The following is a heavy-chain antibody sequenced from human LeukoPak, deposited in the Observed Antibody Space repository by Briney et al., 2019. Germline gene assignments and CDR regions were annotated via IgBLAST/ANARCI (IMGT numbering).Heavy chain of an antibody. CDR1: GGTFSSYA. V-gene: IGHV1-69*04. J-gene: IGHJ6*02. CDR3: ARWGRGDILTGYYGDYYYGMDV. D-gene: IGHD3-9*01. CDR2: IIPILGIA. Sequence: ASVKVSCKASGGTFSSYAISWVRQAPGQGLEWMGRIIPILGIANYAQKFQGRVTITADKSTSTAYMELSSLRSEDTAVYYCARWGRGDILTGYYGDYYYGMDVWGQGITVTVSS.